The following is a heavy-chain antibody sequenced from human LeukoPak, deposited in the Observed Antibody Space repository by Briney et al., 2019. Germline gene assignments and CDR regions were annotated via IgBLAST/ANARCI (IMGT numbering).Heavy chain of an antibody. CDR1: GGSFSGYY. CDR3: ARQNGIAARRGGFDP. V-gene: IGHV4-34*01. D-gene: IGHD6-6*01. Sequence: SETLSLTCAVYGGSFSGYYWSWIRQPPGKGLEWIGEINHSGSTNYNPSLKSRVTISVDTSKNQFSLKLSSVTAADTAVYYCARQNGIAARRGGFDPWGQGTLVTVSS. J-gene: IGHJ5*02. CDR2: INHSGST.